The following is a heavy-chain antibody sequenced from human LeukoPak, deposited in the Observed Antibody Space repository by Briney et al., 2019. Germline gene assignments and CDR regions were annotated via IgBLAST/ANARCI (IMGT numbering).Heavy chain of an antibody. Sequence: GGSLRLSCAASGFTFSSYGMHWVRQAPGKGLEWVAVISYDESNKYYADSVKGRFTISRDNSKNTLYLQMNSLRAEDTAVYYCAKDPQQLDRYYFDYWGQGTLVTVSS. V-gene: IGHV3-30*18. CDR3: AKDPQQLDRYYFDY. J-gene: IGHJ4*02. CDR2: ISYDESNK. CDR1: GFTFSSYG. D-gene: IGHD6-13*01.